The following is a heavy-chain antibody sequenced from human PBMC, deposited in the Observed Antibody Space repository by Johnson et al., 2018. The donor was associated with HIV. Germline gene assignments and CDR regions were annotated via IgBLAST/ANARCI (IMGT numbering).Heavy chain of an antibody. Sequence: QVQLVESGGGVVQPGRSLRLSCAASGFTFRGYAMHWVRQAPGKGLEWVAVISYDGTNKHYADSVKGRFAISRDNSKNTLFLQMNGLRAEDTAVYYCAREGRTGPDTFDIWGQGTMLTVSS. CDR2: ISYDGTNK. V-gene: IGHV3-30*03. CDR1: GFTFRGYA. CDR3: AREGRTGPDTFDI. J-gene: IGHJ3*02.